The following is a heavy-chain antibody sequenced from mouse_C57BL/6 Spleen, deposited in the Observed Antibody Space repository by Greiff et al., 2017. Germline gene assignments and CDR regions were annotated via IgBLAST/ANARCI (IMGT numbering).Heavy chain of an antibody. D-gene: IGHD2-3*01. CDR1: GYTFTGYW. CDR3: LTGYFPDY. J-gene: IGHJ4*01. Sequence: VQLQQSGAELMKPGASVKLSCKATGYTFTGYWIEWVKQRPGHGLEWIGEILPGSGSTNYNQKFKGKATFTADTSSNTTCMQLNSLTAEDSATYYCLTGYFPDYWGQGTSVTVSA. CDR2: ILPGSGST. V-gene: IGHV1-9*01.